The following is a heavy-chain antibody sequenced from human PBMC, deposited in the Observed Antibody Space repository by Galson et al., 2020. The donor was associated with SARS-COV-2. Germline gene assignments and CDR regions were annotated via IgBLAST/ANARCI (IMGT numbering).Heavy chain of an antibody. J-gene: IGHJ4*02. V-gene: IGHV3-30*03. CDR1: GFTFSSYG. Sequence: GGSLRLSCAASGFTFSSYGMHRVRQAPGKGLEWVAVISYDGSNKYYADSVKGRFTISRDNSKNTLYLQMNSLRAEDTAVYYCFGRFGRHTGGPVFDYWGQGTLVTVSS. D-gene: IGHD3-10*01. CDR3: FGRFGRHTGGPVFDY. CDR2: ISYDGSNK.